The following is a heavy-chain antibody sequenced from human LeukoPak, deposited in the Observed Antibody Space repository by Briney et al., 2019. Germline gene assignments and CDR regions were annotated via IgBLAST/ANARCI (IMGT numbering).Heavy chain of an antibody. CDR2: IYYSGST. CDR1: GGSISSSSYY. J-gene: IGHJ4*02. CDR3: ARGSSWYQTNFDY. V-gene: IGHV4-39*07. D-gene: IGHD6-13*01. Sequence: PSETLSLTCTVSGGSISSSSYYWGWIRQPPGKGLEWIGSIYYSGSTYYNPSLKSRVTISVDTSKNQFSLKLSSVTAADTAVYYRARGSSWYQTNFDYWGQGTLVTVSS.